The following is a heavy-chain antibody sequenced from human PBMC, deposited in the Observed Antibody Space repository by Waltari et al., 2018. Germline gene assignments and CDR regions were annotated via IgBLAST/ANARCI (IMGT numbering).Heavy chain of an antibody. D-gene: IGHD3-22*01. V-gene: IGHV3-30*02. CDR3: VKTGYDSAWYFDY. CDR2: IRFDGSNK. CDR1: GFTSSSVG. J-gene: IGHJ4*01. Sequence: QVQLVESGGGGVQPGGSLRLSCVESGFTSSSVGMHWVRQAPGKGLEWLAFIRFDGSNKDYSDSVKGRFTISRDNSQNTLYLQMSSLRPEDTAIYYCVKTGYDSAWYFDYWGQGTLVTVSS.